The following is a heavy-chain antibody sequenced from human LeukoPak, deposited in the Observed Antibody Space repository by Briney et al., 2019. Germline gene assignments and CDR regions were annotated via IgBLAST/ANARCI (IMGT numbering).Heavy chain of an antibody. Sequence: ASVKVSCKASGYTFTGYYMHWVRQAPGQGLEWMGWINPNSGGTNYAQKFQGRVTMTRDTSISTAYMELRRLSSDDTAVYYCTKASLAFGTKYFDPWGQGTLVTVSS. CDR2: INPNSGGT. CDR3: TKASLAFGTKYFDP. CDR1: GYTFTGYY. J-gene: IGHJ5*02. V-gene: IGHV1-2*02. D-gene: IGHD3-10*01.